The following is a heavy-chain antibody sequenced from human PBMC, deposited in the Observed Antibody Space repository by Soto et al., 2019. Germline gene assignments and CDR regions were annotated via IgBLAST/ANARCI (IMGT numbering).Heavy chain of an antibody. CDR1: GGSVNTACYS. CDR2: IYHSGIA. Sequence: PSETLSLTCAVSGGSVNTACYSRSWIRQPPGKGLEWIGYIYHSGIAYYNPSRKSRVTMSLDRSNNHFSWKLISFTAADTAVYYCSRVPSYYDSSGYYHYGTFDIWGQGTMVPSSS. V-gene: IGHV4-30-2*01. D-gene: IGHD3-22*01. J-gene: IGHJ3*02. CDR3: SRVPSYYDSSGYYHYGTFDI.